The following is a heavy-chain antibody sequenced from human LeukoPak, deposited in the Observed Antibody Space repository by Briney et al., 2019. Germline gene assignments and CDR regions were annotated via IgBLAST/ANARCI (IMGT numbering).Heavy chain of an antibody. CDR3: GRGVAGYGPYDY. Sequence: SETLSLTCTASGDSISTYYWSWIRQPPGKGLEWIGYMYYSGSTNYNPSLKSRVTISLDTPKNQFSLRLNSVTAADTAVYYCGRGVAGYGPYDYWGQGTLVTVSS. CDR2: MYYSGST. J-gene: IGHJ4*02. V-gene: IGHV4-59*01. CDR1: GDSISTYY. D-gene: IGHD5-12*01.